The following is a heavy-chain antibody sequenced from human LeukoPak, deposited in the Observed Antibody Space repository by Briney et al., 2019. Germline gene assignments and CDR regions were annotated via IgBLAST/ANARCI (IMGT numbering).Heavy chain of an antibody. CDR2: IYYSGST. CDR1: GGSISGYY. V-gene: IGHV4-59*01. CDR3: ARVRRGATSYYFDY. D-gene: IGHD1-26*01. J-gene: IGHJ4*02. Sequence: SETLSLTCTVSGGSISGYYWSWIRQPPGKGLEWIGYIYYSGSTNYNPSLKSRVTISVDTSKNQFSLKLSSVTAADTAVYYCARVRRGATSYYFDYWGQGTLVTVSS.